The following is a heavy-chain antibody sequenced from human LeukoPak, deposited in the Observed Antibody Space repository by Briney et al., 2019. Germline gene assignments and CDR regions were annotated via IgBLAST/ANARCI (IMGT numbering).Heavy chain of an antibody. J-gene: IGHJ4*02. D-gene: IGHD3-22*01. V-gene: IGHV4-30-4*01. CDR2: IYYSGST. Sequence: PSQTLSLTCTVSGGSISSGDYYWSWIRQPPGKGLEWIGYIYYSGSTYYNPSPKSRVTISVDTSKNQFSLKLSSVTAADTAVYYCARTLGSSGTYYFDYWGQGTLVTVSS. CDR1: GGSISSGDYY. CDR3: ARTLGSSGTYYFDY.